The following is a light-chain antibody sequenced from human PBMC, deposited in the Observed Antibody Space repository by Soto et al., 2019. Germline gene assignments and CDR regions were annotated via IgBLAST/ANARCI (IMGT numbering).Light chain of an antibody. CDR3: QHYNSYPWT. CDR1: QSISSW. CDR2: KAS. J-gene: IGKJ1*01. Sequence: DIQMTQSPSTLSASVGDRVTITCRASQSISSWLAWYQQIPGKAPKLLVYKASTLQSGVPSRFSGSGSGTEFTLTISSLQPDDFATYYCQHYNSYPWTFGQGTKGEIK. V-gene: IGKV1-5*03.